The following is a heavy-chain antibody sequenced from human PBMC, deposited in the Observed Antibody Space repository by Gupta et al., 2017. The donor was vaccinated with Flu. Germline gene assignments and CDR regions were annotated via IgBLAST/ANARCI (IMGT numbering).Heavy chain of an antibody. Sequence: EVQLLESGGGLVQPGGSLRLSCSASRFTFNTYAMSWVRQAPGKGLEWVSGISSSGTYTYYADSVKGRFTISRDNSKNTLYLQMNSLRADDTAVYYCARLSDVAVKWPYYFDYWGQGTLVTVSS. D-gene: IGHD2-15*01. CDR1: RFTFNTYA. V-gene: IGHV3-23*01. CDR2: ISSSGTYT. CDR3: ARLSDVAVKWPYYFDY. J-gene: IGHJ4*02.